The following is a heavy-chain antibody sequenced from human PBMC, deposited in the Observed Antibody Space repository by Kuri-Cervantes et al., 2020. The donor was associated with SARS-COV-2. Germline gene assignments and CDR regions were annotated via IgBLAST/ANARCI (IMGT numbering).Heavy chain of an antibody. CDR2: ISSSSSYI. V-gene: IGHV3-21*01. D-gene: IGHD2-2*01. Sequence: ETLSLTRAASGFTFSSYSMNWVRQAPGKGLEWVSSISSSSSYIYYADSVKGRFTISRDNSKNTLYLQMNSLRAEGTAVYYCARDSSGTSSLPYYYYMDVWGNGTTVTVSS. J-gene: IGHJ6*03. CDR1: GFTFSSYS. CDR3: ARDSSGTSSLPYYYYMDV.